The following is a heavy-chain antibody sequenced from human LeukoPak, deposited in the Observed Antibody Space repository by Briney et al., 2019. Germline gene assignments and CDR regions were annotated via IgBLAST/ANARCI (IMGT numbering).Heavy chain of an antibody. J-gene: IGHJ4*02. D-gene: IGHD5-18*01. V-gene: IGHV3-49*04. Sequence: PGRSLRLSCTASGFTFGDYAMSWVRQAPGKGLEWVGFIRSKAYGGTTEYAASVKGRFTISRDDPKSIAYLQMNSLKTEDTAVYYCTSRRGYSYGYYFDYWGQGTLVTVSS. CDR3: TSRRGYSYGYYFDY. CDR2: IRSKAYGGTT. CDR1: GFTFGDYA.